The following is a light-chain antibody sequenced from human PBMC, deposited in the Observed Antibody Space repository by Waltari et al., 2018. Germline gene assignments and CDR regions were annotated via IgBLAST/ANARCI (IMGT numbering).Light chain of an antibody. CDR2: QDT. CDR1: KLGDLY. J-gene: IGLJ2*01. CDR3: QAWDSITSHVV. Sequence: SYELTQPPSVSVSPGQTASITCSGDKLGDLYACWYQQKQGQSPVLVIYQDTRRPSGIAERFSGSNSGNTATLTISGTQAMDEADYYCQAWDSITSHVVFGGGTKLTVL. V-gene: IGLV3-1*01.